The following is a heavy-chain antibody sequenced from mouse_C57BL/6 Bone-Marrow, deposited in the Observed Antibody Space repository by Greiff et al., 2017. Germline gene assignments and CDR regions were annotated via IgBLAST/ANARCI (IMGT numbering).Heavy chain of an antibody. D-gene: IGHD1-1*01. V-gene: IGHV1-85*01. CDR3: ARGVVVYYYAMAY. CDR2: IYPRDGST. J-gene: IGHJ4*01. CDR1: GYTFTSYD. Sequence: QVQLKQSGPELVKPGASVKLSCKASGYTFTSYDINWVKQRPGQGLEWIGWIYPRDGSTKYNEKFKGKATLTVDTSSSTAYMELHSLTSEDSAVYFCARGVVVYYYAMAYWGQGTSVTVSS.